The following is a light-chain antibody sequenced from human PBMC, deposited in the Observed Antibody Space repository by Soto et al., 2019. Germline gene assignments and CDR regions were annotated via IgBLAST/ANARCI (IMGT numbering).Light chain of an antibody. J-gene: IGLJ2*01. Sequence: QSAVTQPASVSGSPGQSITISCTGTSSDIGADDFVSWYQHHPDKTPKLIIFEVTYRPTGISHRFSASKSGNTASLTISGLEADDEAFYYCSSYRKTTFPHVVFGGGTKLTVL. V-gene: IGLV2-14*01. CDR3: SSYRKTTFPHVV. CDR1: SSDIGADDF. CDR2: EVT.